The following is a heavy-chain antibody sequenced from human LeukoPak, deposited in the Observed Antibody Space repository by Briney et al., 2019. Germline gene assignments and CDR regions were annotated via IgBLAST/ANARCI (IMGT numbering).Heavy chain of an antibody. CDR3: ARDGYSGSFYDH. V-gene: IGHV3-33*01. CDR1: GFTFSRYG. J-gene: IGHJ5*02. Sequence: GGSLRLSCAASGFTFSRYGVHWVRQAPGKGLEWVAVIWYDGSNKNYADSVKGRFAISRDNSENMLYLQMNNLRAEDTAVYYCARDGYSGSFYDHWGQGTLVTVSS. D-gene: IGHD1-26*01. CDR2: IWYDGSNK.